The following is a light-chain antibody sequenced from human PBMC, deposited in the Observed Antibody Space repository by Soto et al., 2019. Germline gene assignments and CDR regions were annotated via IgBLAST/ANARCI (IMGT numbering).Light chain of an antibody. CDR3: AAWDDSLLVV. CDR1: SSNIGSYT. Sequence: QSVLTQPPSASGTPGQRVTISCSGSSSNIGSYTVNWYQQLPGTAPKLLIYSNNQRPSGVPDRFSGSKSGTSASLAISGLQSEDEADYYCAAWDDSLLVVFGGGTKLTVL. CDR2: SNN. J-gene: IGLJ2*01. V-gene: IGLV1-44*01.